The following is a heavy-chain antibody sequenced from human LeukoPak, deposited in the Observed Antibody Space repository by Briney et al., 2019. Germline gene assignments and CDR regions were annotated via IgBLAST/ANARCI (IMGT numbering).Heavy chain of an antibody. V-gene: IGHV4-59*01. CDR2: IYYSGST. CDR3: ARDLLMISFGGAQYYYYGMDV. CDR1: GGSISGYY. D-gene: IGHD3-16*01. Sequence: SETLSLTCTVSGGSISGYYWSWIRQPPGKGLEWIGYIYYSGSTNYNPSLKSRVTISVDTSKNQFSPKLSSVTAADTAVYYCARDLLMISFGGAQYYYYGMDVWGQGTTVTVSS. J-gene: IGHJ6*02.